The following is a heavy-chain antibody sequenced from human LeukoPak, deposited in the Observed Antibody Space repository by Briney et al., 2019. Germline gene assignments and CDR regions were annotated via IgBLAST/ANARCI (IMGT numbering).Heavy chain of an antibody. D-gene: IGHD3-3*01. CDR2: INPSGGST. CDR1: GYTFTSYY. CDR3: ARDDGVFGVSHFDY. V-gene: IGHV1-46*01. J-gene: IGHJ4*02. Sequence: ASVKVSCKASGYTFTSYYMHWVRQAPGQGLEWMGIINPSGGSTSYAQKFQGRVTITRNTSISTAYMELSSLRSEDTAVYYCARDDGVFGVSHFDYWGQGTLVTVSS.